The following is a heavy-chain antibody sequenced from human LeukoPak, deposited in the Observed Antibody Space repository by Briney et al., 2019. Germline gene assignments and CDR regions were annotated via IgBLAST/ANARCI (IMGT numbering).Heavy chain of an antibody. V-gene: IGHV4-31*03. CDR2: IYYSGST. J-gene: IGHJ5*02. D-gene: IGHD2-2*01. CDR1: GGSISSGGCY. Sequence: SETLSLTCTVSGGSISSGGCYWSWIRQRPGKGLEWIGHIYYSGSTYYNPSLKSRVTISVDTSKNQFSLKLSSVTAADTAVYYCARDSGVVPAANGFDPWGQGTLVTVSS. CDR3: ARDSGVVPAANGFDP.